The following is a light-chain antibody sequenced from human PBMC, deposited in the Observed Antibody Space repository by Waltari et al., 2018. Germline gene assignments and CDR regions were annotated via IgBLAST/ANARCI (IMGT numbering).Light chain of an antibody. CDR2: GAS. Sequence: EIVLTQSPGTLSLSPGERVPLSCRASQSLSRALAWYQQKPGQAPMLLMYGASSRATGIPDRFSGSGSGTDFSLTISRLEPEDFAVYYCQHYVRLPVTFGQGTKVEIK. CDR1: QSLSRA. CDR3: QHYVRLPVT. V-gene: IGKV3-20*01. J-gene: IGKJ1*01.